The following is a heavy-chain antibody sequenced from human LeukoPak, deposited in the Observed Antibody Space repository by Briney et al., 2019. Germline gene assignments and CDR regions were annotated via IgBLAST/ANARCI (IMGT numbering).Heavy chain of an antibody. V-gene: IGHV3-23*01. CDR1: GFTFSSYA. CDR3: AKDPSRPLWFGEPHDY. CDR2: ISGSGGST. D-gene: IGHD3-10*01. Sequence: GGSLRLSCAASGFTFSSYAMSWVRQAPGKGLEWVSAISGSGGSTYYADSVKGRFTISRDNSKNTLYLQMNSLRAEDTVVYYCAKDPSRPLWFGEPHDYWGQGTLVTVSS. J-gene: IGHJ4*02.